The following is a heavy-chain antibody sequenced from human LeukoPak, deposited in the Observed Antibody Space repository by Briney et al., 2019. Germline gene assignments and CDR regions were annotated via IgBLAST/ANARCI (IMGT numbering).Heavy chain of an antibody. J-gene: IGHJ5*02. D-gene: IGHD3-9*01. V-gene: IGHV3-23*01. CDR2: ISGSGGST. Sequence: GGSLRLSCAASGFTFSDYYMSWIRQAPGKGLEWVSAISGSGGSTYYADSVKGRFTISRDNSKNTLHLQMNSLRAEDTAVYYCAKDGGGLRYFDWSPTTYNWFDPWGQGTLVTVSS. CDR1: GFTFSDYY. CDR3: AKDGGGLRYFDWSPTTYNWFDP.